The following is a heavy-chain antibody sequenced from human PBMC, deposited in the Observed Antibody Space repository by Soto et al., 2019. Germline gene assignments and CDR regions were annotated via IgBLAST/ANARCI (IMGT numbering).Heavy chain of an antibody. CDR1: GFSLSTSGMC. CDR3: ARTTIFGVVNDFDY. Sequence: SGPTLVNPTQPLTLTCTFSGFSLSTSGMCVSWIRQPPGKALEWLALIDWDDDKYYSTSLKTRLTISKDTSKNQVVLTMTNMDPVDTATYYCARTTIFGVVNDFDYWGQGTLVTVSS. D-gene: IGHD3-3*01. J-gene: IGHJ4*02. CDR2: IDWDDDK. V-gene: IGHV2-70*01.